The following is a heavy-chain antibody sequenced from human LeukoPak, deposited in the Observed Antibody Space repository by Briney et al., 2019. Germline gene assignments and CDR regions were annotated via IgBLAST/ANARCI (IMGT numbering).Heavy chain of an antibody. D-gene: IGHD1-20*01. V-gene: IGHV1-2*06. Sequence: ASVKVSCKASGYTFSGYSMHRVRQAPGQGLEWMGRINPNSGVTYYAQKFQGRVTMTSDTSTTTAYMELSSLTSDDTATYYCARDASNWSAFDSWGQGTLVIVSS. J-gene: IGHJ5*01. CDR3: ARDASNWSAFDS. CDR2: INPNSGVT. CDR1: GYTFSGYS.